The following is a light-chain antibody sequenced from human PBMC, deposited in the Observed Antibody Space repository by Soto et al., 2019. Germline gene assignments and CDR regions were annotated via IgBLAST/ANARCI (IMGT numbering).Light chain of an antibody. J-gene: IGKJ1*01. V-gene: IGKV3-20*01. CDR2: GAS. CDR1: QSVSNSS. Sequence: EIVLTQSPGTLSLSPGERATLSCRASQSVSNSSLACYQQKPGQPPRLLIYGASSRATGIPDGFSGSGSGTEFTLTISSLQSEDFAVYYCQQYNNWPPWTFGQGTKVEIK. CDR3: QQYNNWPPWT.